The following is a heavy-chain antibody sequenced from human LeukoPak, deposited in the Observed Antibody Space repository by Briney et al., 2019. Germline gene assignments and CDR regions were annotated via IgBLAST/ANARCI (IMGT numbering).Heavy chain of an antibody. CDR1: GFTFDDYT. V-gene: IGHV3-43*01. D-gene: IGHD3-9*01. J-gene: IGHJ4*02. CDR3: AKDSYDILTGYYGFHFFDY. Sequence: GGSLRLSCAASGFTFDDYTMHWVRQAPGKGLEWVSLISWDGGSTYSADSVKGRFTISRDNSKNSLYLQMNSLRTEDTALYYCAKDSYDILTGYYGFHFFDYWGQGTLVTVSS. CDR2: ISWDGGST.